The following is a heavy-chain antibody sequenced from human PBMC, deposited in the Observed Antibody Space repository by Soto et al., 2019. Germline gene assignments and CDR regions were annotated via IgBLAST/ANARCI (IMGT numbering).Heavy chain of an antibody. CDR3: ARSEDDYAWGTALDH. CDR1: GFIFSAYN. V-gene: IGHV3-21*01. J-gene: IGHJ4*02. D-gene: IGHD3-16*01. CDR2: ISSGSGSI. Sequence: EVPLVESGGGLVKPGGSLRLSCAGSGFIFSAYNMNWVRQAPGKGLEWVSSISSGSGSIYYADSLKGRFTISRDNANKSLYLQMNSLRAEDTALYYCARSEDDYAWGTALDHWGQGTLVTVSS.